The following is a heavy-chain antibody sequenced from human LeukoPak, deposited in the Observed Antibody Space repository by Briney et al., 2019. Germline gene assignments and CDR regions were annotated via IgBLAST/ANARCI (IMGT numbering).Heavy chain of an antibody. Sequence: PGGSLRLSGAASGFTFSSYAMSWVRQAPGKGLECVSALSGSGGSTYYADSVKGRFTISRDNSKNTLYLQMNSLRAEDTAVYYCAKAGRIAVAGCFDYWGQGTLVTVSS. CDR3: AKAGRIAVAGCFDY. CDR2: LSGSGGST. CDR1: GFTFSSYA. V-gene: IGHV3-23*01. D-gene: IGHD6-19*01. J-gene: IGHJ4*02.